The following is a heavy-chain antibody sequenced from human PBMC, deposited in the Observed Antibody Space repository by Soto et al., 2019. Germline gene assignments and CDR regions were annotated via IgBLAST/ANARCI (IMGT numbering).Heavy chain of an antibody. D-gene: IGHD2-15*01. CDR3: ARVPYCSGGSCYRGWFDY. CDR1: GYTFTGYY. J-gene: IGHJ4*02. Sequence: GASVKVSCKASGYTFTGYYMHWVRQAPGQGLEWMGWINPNSGGTNYAQKFQGRVTMTRDTPISTAYMELSRLRSDDTAVYYCARVPYCSGGSCYRGWFDYWGQGTLVTVSS. V-gene: IGHV1-2*02. CDR2: INPNSGGT.